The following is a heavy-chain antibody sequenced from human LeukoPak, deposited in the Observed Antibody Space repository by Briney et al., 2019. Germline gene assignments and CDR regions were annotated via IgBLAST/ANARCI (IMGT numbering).Heavy chain of an antibody. Sequence: GASVKASCKASGYTFTSYAMHWVRQAPGQRLEWMGWINAGNGNTKYSQEFQGRVTITRDMSTSTVYMELSSLRSEDTAVYYCARGTDAFDIWGQGTMVTVSS. V-gene: IGHV1-3*03. CDR2: INAGNGNT. CDR3: ARGTDAFDI. CDR1: GYTFTSYA. J-gene: IGHJ3*02.